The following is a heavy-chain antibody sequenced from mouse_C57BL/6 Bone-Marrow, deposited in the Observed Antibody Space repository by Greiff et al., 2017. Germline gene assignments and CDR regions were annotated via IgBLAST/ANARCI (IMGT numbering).Heavy chain of an antibody. CDR3: ARDRRAMDY. V-gene: IGHV3-6*01. J-gene: IGHJ4*01. CDR2: ISYDGSN. CDR1: GYSITSGYY. Sequence: VQLQQSGPGHVKPSQSLSLTCSVTGYSITSGYYWNWIRQFPGNKLEWMGYISYDGSNNYNPSLKNRISITRDTSKNQFFLKLNSVTTEDTATYYCARDRRAMDYWGQGTSVTVSS.